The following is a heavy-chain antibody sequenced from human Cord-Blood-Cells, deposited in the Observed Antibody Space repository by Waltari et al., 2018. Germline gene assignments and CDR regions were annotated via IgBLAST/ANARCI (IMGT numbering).Heavy chain of an antibody. D-gene: IGHD3-10*01. CDR3: ARPYRAGGFDP. Sequence: QVQLVLSGAEVKKPGASVKVSCNASGYTFTSYAMHWVRQAPGQRLEWMGCVNAGNGNTKRSQKFQGRVTITRDTAASTAYMELGSLRSEATAVYYWARPYRAGGFDPWGQGTLVTVAS. V-gene: IGHV1-3*01. CDR2: VNAGNGNT. J-gene: IGHJ5*02. CDR1: GYTFTSYA.